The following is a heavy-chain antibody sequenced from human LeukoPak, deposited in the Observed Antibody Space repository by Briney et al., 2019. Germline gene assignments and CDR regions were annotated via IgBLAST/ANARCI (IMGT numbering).Heavy chain of an antibody. V-gene: IGHV3-23*01. CDR1: GFTVSSNY. CDR2: ISGSGGNT. J-gene: IGHJ3*02. Sequence: GGSLRLSCAASGFTVSSNYMSWVRQAPGKGLEWVSAISGSGGNTYYADSVKGRFTISRDNSKNTLYLQMNSLRAEDTAVYYCAKAKTMTHDAFDIWGQGTMVTVSS. CDR3: AKAKTMTHDAFDI. D-gene: IGHD3-22*01.